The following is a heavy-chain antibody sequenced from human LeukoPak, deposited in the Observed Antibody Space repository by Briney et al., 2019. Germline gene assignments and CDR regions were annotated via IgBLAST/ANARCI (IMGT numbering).Heavy chain of an antibody. Sequence: KASETLSLTCTVSGGSISSHYWSWIRQPPGKGLEWIGYIYYSGSTNYNPSLKSRVTISVDTSKNQFSLKLSSVTAADTAVYYCARSPYCSSTSCSLGWYFYLWGRGTLVTVSS. CDR2: IYYSGST. CDR3: ARSPYCSSTSCSLGWYFYL. J-gene: IGHJ2*01. D-gene: IGHD2-2*01. CDR1: GGSISSHY. V-gene: IGHV4-59*11.